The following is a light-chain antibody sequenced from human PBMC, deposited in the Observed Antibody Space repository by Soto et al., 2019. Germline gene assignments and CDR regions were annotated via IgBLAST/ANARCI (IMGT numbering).Light chain of an antibody. CDR2: QIS. CDR3: VQFSHFPRT. CDR1: QSLVYSDGNTY. Sequence: DVVLTQTPLSSPVTLGQPASISCRSSQSLVYSDGNTYLSWLQQRPGQPPRLLIYQISNRLPGVPDRLSGSGAGTDFTLKISRVEAEDVGVYYCVQFSHFPRTFGQGTKVEI. J-gene: IGKJ1*01. V-gene: IGKV2-24*01.